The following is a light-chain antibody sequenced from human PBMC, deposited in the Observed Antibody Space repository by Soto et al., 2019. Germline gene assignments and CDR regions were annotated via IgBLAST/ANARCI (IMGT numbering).Light chain of an antibody. CDR3: ETWDNNSWV. CDR1: SGHSSYI. V-gene: IGLV4-60*02. J-gene: IGLJ3*02. Sequence: QSVLTQSPSASASLGSSVKLTCTLSSGHSSYIIAWHQQQPGKAPRFLMKVEGRGGFNKGSGVPDRFSGYRSGADRYLTISNLQFEDEADYYCETWDNNSWVFGGGTKLTVL. CDR2: VEGRGGF.